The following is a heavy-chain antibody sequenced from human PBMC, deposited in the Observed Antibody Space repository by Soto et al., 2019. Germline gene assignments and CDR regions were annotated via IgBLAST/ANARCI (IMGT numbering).Heavy chain of an antibody. CDR2: ISYDGSNK. D-gene: IGHD5-12*01. Sequence: GGSLRLSCAASGFTFSSYAMHWVRQAPGKGLEWVAVISYDGSNKYYADSVKGRFTISRDNSKNTLYLQMNSLRAEDTAVYYCANLAPYGGYVGYYYYGMDVWGQGTTVTVSS. CDR1: GFTFSSYA. CDR3: ANLAPYGGYVGYYYYGMDV. J-gene: IGHJ6*02. V-gene: IGHV3-30-3*01.